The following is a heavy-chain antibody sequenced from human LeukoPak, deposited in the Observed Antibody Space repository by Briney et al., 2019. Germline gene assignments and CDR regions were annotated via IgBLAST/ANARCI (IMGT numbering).Heavy chain of an antibody. CDR1: GGTFSSYA. CDR2: MIPILGIA. J-gene: IGHJ6*02. V-gene: IGHV1-69*04. D-gene: IGHD3-9*01. CDR3: ASRYYDILTGQPPNYGMDV. Sequence: GSSVKVSCKASGGTFSSYAISWVRQAPGQGLEWMGRMIPILGIANYAQKFQGRVTITADKSTSTAYMELSSLRSEDTAVYYCASRYYDILTGQPPNYGMDVWGQGTTVTVSS.